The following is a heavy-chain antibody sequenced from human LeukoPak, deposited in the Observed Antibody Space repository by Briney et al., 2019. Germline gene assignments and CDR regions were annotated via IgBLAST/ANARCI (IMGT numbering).Heavy chain of an antibody. V-gene: IGHV1-8*01. CDR2: MNPNSGST. D-gene: IGHD2-2*02. CDR1: GYTFTSYD. J-gene: IGHJ4*02. Sequence: GASVKVSCTASGYTFTSYDINWVRQATGQGLEWMGWMNPNSGSTGYAQKFQGRVTMTRNTSISTAYMELSSLRSEDTAVYYCARPTTYCSSTSCYTGIDYWGQGTLVTVSS. CDR3: ARPTTYCSSTSCYTGIDY.